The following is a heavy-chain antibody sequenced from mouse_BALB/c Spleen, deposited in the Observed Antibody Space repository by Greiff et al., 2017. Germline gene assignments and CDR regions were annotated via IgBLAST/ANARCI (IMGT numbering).Heavy chain of an antibody. D-gene: IGHD2-4*01. CDR3: ARHEVITGFAY. V-gene: IGHV5-6-2*01. CDR2: INSNGGST. J-gene: IGHJ3*01. Sequence: EVQGVESGGGLVKLGGSLKLSCAASGFTFSSYYMSWVRQTPEKRLELVAAINSNGGSTYYPDTVKGRFTISRDNAKNTLYLQMSSLKSEDTALYYCARHEVITGFAYWGQGTLVTVSA. CDR1: GFTFSSYY.